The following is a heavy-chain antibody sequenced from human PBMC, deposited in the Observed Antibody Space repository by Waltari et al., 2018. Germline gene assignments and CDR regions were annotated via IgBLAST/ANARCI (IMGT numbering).Heavy chain of an antibody. CDR1: GYTFSYYC. D-gene: IGHD3-22*01. Sequence: QVQSVPSGTEVKKPGASVRVSCKASGYTFSYYCVSWARQAPGQGLEWVAWIAAYNGNTHSAPKLQGRVTMTTDTSTTTAYLELRSLTSDDTAVYYCARVFDSSQYYYGSDYWGQGTLVTVSS. CDR2: IAAYNGNT. V-gene: IGHV1-18*01. CDR3: ARVFDSSQYYYGSDY. J-gene: IGHJ4*02.